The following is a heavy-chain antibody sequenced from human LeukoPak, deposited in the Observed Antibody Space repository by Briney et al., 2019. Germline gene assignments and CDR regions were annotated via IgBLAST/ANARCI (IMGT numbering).Heavy chain of an antibody. V-gene: IGHV1-18*01. CDR2: ISAYNGNT. CDR1: GYTFTSFV. J-gene: IGHJ4*02. Sequence: ASVKVSCKASGYTFTSFVISWVRQAPGQGLECMGWISAYNGNTNYAQKFQGRVTMTTDTSTSTAYMEMRSLRSDDTAVYCCARCSGHNCFFSSADYWGQGTLVTVSS. CDR3: ARCSGHNCFFSSADY. D-gene: IGHD2-15*01.